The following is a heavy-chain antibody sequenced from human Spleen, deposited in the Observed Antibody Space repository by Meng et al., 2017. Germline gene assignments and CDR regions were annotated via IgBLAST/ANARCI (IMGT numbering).Heavy chain of an antibody. CDR2: INHSGST. CDR3: ARGVGSLEF. J-gene: IGHJ4*02. Sequence: GSLRLSCAVYGGSFSGYYWSWIRQPPGKGLEWIGEINHSGSTNYNPSLKSRVTISVDTSKNQFSLKLSSVTAADTAMYYCARGVGSLEFWGQGSLVTVSS. V-gene: IGHV4-34*01. CDR1: GGSFSGYY. D-gene: IGHD6-25*01.